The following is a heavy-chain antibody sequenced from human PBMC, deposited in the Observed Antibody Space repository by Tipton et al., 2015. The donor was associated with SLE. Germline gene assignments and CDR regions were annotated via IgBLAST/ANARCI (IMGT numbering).Heavy chain of an antibody. D-gene: IGHD2-21*02. CDR2: INHSGST. Sequence: TLSLTCAVYGGSFSGYYWSWIRQPPGKGLEWTGEINHSGSTNYNPSLKSRVTISVDTSKNQFSLKLSSVTAADTAVYYCASRPVVTGEGAGDYWGQGTLVTVSS. CDR3: ASRPVVTGEGAGDY. V-gene: IGHV4-34*01. CDR1: GGSFSGYY. J-gene: IGHJ4*02.